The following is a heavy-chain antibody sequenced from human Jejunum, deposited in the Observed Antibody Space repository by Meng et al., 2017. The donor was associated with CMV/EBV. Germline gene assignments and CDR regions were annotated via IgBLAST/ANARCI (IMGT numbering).Heavy chain of an antibody. CDR3: ARDASGDSYCDY. CDR1: GDRDTGNA. J-gene: IGHJ4*02. Sequence: KGEGDRDTGNALHWGRKDPGQGREWLGWIKPNSGATSYAQNFQDRVTMTRDTSISTDYMERNRLRSDDTAVYYCARDASGDSYCDYWGQGKVVTVSS. V-gene: IGHV1-2*02. D-gene: IGHD2-21*02. CDR2: IKPNSGAT.